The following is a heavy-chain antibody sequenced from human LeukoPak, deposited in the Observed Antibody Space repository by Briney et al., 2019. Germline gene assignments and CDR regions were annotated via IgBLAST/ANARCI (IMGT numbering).Heavy chain of an antibody. Sequence: QPGGSLRLSCAASGFTFSNSAMSWVRQAPGKGLEWVSTLSGSGITAYYADSVKGRFTISRDNSKNTLYLQMNSLRAKDTAVYYCAKGIYSSGWSYFDYWGHGTLVTVSS. V-gene: IGHV3-23*01. CDR1: GFTFSNSA. D-gene: IGHD6-19*01. J-gene: IGHJ4*01. CDR2: LSGSGITA. CDR3: AKGIYSSGWSYFDY.